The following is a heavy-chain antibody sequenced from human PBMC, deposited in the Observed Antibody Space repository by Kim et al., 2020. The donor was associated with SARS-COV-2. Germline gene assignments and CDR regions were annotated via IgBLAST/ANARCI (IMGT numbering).Heavy chain of an antibody. D-gene: IGHD6-6*01. CDR3: ARGFEYSRSYTYYYYYMDV. J-gene: IGHJ6*03. Sequence: GRFTISSDNAKNSVYLQMNSLRAEDTAVYYCARGFEYSRSYTYYYYYMDVWGKGTTVTVSS. V-gene: IGHV3-11*01.